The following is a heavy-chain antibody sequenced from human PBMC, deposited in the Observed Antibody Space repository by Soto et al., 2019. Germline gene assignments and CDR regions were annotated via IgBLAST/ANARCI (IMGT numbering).Heavy chain of an antibody. CDR1: GGSISRYY. V-gene: IGHV4-59*01. CDR3: ASARGSSWYPYDY. D-gene: IGHD6-13*01. J-gene: IGHJ4*02. Sequence: QVQLQESGPGLVKTSETLSLTCTVSGGSISRYYWGWIRQPPGKGLEWIGYTYYRGSTNYNPSLKSRVPFSVHPSKDQFPLKLSSVTAADTAVYYCASARGSSWYPYDYWGQGTLVTVSS. CDR2: TYYRGST.